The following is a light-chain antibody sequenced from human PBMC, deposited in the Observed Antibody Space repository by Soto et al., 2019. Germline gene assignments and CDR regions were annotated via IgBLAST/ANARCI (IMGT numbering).Light chain of an antibody. CDR1: QSVSSN. J-gene: IGKJ4*01. CDR3: QQYNNWPPELT. CDR2: GAS. Sequence: EIVMTQSPATLSVSPGERATLSCRASQSVSSNLAWYQQKPGQAPRLLIFGASTRATGIPVRFSGSVSGTEFTLTISSLQSEDFAVYYCQQYNNWPPELTFGGGTKVEMK. V-gene: IGKV3-15*01.